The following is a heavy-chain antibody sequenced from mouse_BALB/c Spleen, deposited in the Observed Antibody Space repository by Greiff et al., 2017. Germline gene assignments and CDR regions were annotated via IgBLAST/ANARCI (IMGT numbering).Heavy chain of an antibody. J-gene: IGHJ4*01. V-gene: IGHV5-17*02. CDR3: ARDGNYKGYAMDY. CDR1: GFTFSSFG. CDR2: ISSGSSTI. Sequence: EVMLVESGGGLVQPGGSRKLSCAASGFTFSSFGMHWVRQAPEKGLEWVAYISSGSSTIYYADTVKGRFTISRDNPKNTLFLQMTSLRSEDTAMYYCARDGNYKGYAMDYWGQGTSVTVSS. D-gene: IGHD2-1*01.